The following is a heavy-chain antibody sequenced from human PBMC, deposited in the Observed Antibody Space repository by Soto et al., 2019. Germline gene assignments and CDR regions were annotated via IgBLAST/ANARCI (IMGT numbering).Heavy chain of an antibody. D-gene: IGHD3-9*01. V-gene: IGHV3-30*18. CDR2: ISYDGSNK. Sequence: QVQLVESGGGVVQPGRSLRLSCAASGFTCSSYGMHWVRQAPGKGLEWVAVISYDGSNKYYADSVKGRFTISRDNSKNTLYLQMNSLRAEDTAVYYCAKASGGLRYFDWLSLDYWGQGTLVTVSS. J-gene: IGHJ4*02. CDR1: GFTCSSYG. CDR3: AKASGGLRYFDWLSLDY.